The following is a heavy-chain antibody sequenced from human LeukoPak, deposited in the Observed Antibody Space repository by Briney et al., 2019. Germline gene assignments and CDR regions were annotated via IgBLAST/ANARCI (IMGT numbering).Heavy chain of an antibody. V-gene: IGHV4-59*01. Sequence: SETLSLTCTVSGGSISSYYWSWIRQPPGKGLEWIGYIYYSGSPNYTPSLTSRVTISLDTSKNQFSLKLSSVTAADTAVYYCAREREWIQLPAMRSYYYMDVWGKGTTVTVSS. CDR3: AREREWIQLPAMRSYYYMDV. D-gene: IGHD5-18*01. CDR1: GGSISSYY. CDR2: IYYSGSP. J-gene: IGHJ6*03.